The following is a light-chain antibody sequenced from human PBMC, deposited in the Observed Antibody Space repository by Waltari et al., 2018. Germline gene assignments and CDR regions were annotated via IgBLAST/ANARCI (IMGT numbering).Light chain of an antibody. Sequence: QSALTPPASVSGSPGQSITIPCTGTSDDLGASSYVTWYHQRPVKVPKLIIYDLTEGTSGVSTRFSGSKSGSTASLTVSGLQAEDEGLFYCSAYTSRGTLKFGGGTRVTVL. CDR3: SAYTSRGTLK. CDR2: DLT. V-gene: IGLV2-14*03. J-gene: IGLJ2*01. CDR1: SDDLGASSY.